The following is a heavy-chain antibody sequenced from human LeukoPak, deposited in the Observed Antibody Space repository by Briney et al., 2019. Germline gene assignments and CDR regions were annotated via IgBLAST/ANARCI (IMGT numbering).Heavy chain of an antibody. CDR3: AREGDFWSGYPIDHYYYTDV. V-gene: IGHV3-23*01. CDR1: GFTFSSYA. J-gene: IGHJ6*03. D-gene: IGHD3-3*01. CDR2: ISGRGDLE. Sequence: AGGSLGLSCSASGFTFSSYAMTWVRQAPGKGLEWVSTISGRGDLEFYTESVKGRFTISRDHSKNTVHLQMDSLRAEDTAIYYCAREGDFWSGYPIDHYYYTDVWGKGTTVTVTS.